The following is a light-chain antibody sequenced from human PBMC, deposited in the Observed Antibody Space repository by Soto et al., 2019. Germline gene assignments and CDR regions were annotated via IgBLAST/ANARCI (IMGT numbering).Light chain of an antibody. CDR3: STFTICPSYV. CDR1: SSDFGIYNS. CDR2: DVS. Sequence: QSVLTQPASVSGSPGQSITLLCTGTSSDFGIYNSVSWYQQHPGKAPKLMIHDVSNRPSGVSSRFSGSRSGNTASLTISGLQAFVLLVHHRSTFTICPSYVFGPSTFVT. V-gene: IGLV2-14*01. J-gene: IGLJ1*01.